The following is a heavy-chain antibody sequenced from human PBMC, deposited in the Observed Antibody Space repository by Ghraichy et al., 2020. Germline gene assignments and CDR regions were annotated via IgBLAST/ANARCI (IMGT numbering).Heavy chain of an antibody. J-gene: IGHJ4*02. CDR2: ISGSGGST. CDR3: AKDRRLHPYYFDY. Sequence: GGSLRLSCAASGFTFSSYAMSWVRQAPGKGLEWVSAISGSGGSTYYADSVKGRFTISRNNSKNTLYLQMNSLRAEDTAVYYCAKDRRLHPYYFDYWGQGTLVTVSS. D-gene: IGHD4-17*01. V-gene: IGHV3-23*01. CDR1: GFTFSSYA.